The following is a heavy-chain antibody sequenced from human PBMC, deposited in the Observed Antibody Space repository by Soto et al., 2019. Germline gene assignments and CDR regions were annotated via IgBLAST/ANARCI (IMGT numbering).Heavy chain of an antibody. Sequence: QVQLQQWGAGLLKPSETLSLTCAVYVGSFSGYYWTWIRQPPGTGLEWIGEINHSGSTNYNPSLKSRVTQSVDTSKNPFSLKLTSVTAADTAVYYCARDNITGLFDYWGQGPLVTVSS. CDR2: INHSGST. J-gene: IGHJ4*02. D-gene: IGHD2-8*02. CDR3: ARDNITGLFDY. CDR1: VGSFSGYY. V-gene: IGHV4-34*01.